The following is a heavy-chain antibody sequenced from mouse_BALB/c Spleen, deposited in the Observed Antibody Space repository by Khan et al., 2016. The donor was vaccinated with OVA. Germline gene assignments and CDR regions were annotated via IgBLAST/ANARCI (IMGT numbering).Heavy chain of an antibody. CDR1: GFSLTSYG. D-gene: IGHD2-1*01. CDR3: ARHGYYGNYGPYFDV. Sequence: ESGPGLVAPSQSLSITCTISGFSLTSYGVHWVRQPPGKGLEWLVVIWSDGHTTYNSALKSRLSISKDNSKSQVFLKMNRLQTDDTAMYDCARHGYYGNYGPYFDVWGAGTTVTVSS. CDR2: IWSDGHT. J-gene: IGHJ1*01. V-gene: IGHV2-6-1*01.